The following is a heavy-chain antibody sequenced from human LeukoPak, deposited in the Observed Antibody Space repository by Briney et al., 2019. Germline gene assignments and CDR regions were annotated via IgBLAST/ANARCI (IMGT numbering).Heavy chain of an antibody. CDR3: ARLPVVMVAAPKKNAFDI. D-gene: IGHD2-15*01. J-gene: IGHJ3*02. V-gene: IGHV4-59*01. Sequence: SETLSLTCTVSGGSISSYYWSWIRQPPGKGLEWIGYIYYSGSTNYNPSLKSRVTISVDTSKNQFSLKLSSMTAADAAVYYCARLPVVMVAAPKKNAFDIWGQGTMVTVSS. CDR2: IYYSGST. CDR1: GGSISSYY.